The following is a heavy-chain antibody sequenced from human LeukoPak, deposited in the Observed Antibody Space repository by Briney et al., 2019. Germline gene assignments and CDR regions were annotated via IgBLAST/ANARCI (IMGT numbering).Heavy chain of an antibody. D-gene: IGHD4-17*01. CDR2: INPNSGGT. V-gene: IGHV1-2*02. CDR3: ARFPVTLRGFDY. CDR1: GYTFTGYY. Sequence: GASVKVSCKASGYTFTGYYMHWVRQAPGQGLEWMGWINPNSGGTNYAQKFQGRVTMTRDTPISTAYMELSRLRSDDTAVYYCARFPVTLRGFDYWGQGTLVTVSS. J-gene: IGHJ4*02.